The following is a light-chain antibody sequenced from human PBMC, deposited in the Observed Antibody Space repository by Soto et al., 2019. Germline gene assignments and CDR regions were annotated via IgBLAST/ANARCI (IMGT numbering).Light chain of an antibody. Sequence: DIPMTQSPSSLSASLGDRVTIXXQANQDISNYLNWYQQKPGKAPRLXIFDAFSLETGVPSRFSGSGAGTDFTFTISSLQPEDIATYYCQQYENLPITFGQGTRLEIK. CDR3: QQYENLPIT. V-gene: IGKV1-33*01. J-gene: IGKJ5*01. CDR2: DAF. CDR1: QDISNY.